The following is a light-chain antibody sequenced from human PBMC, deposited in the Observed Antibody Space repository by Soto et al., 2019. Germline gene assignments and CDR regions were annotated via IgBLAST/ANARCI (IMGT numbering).Light chain of an antibody. Sequence: IQRNQSPSSLSASVGYRVTITCRARQNINSYLNWYQQKPGKAPKLLIYASSSLQSGVPSRFSGSGSGADFILTISSLKSEDFATYYCQQSYSTTITFCQGTRLEIK. CDR2: ASS. CDR1: QNINSY. J-gene: IGKJ5*01. V-gene: IGKV1-39*01. CDR3: QQSYSTTIT.